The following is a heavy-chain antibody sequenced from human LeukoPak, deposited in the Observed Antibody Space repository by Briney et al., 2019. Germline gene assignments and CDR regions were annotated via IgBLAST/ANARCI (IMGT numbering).Heavy chain of an antibody. Sequence: PGGSLRLSCAASGFTFSSYAMHWVRQAPGKGLEWVAVISYDGSNKYYADSVKGRFTISRDNSKNTLYLQMNSLRAEDTAVYYCAKEGRYSSSWYRTGATEYFQHWGQGTLVTVSS. CDR1: GFTFSSYA. V-gene: IGHV3-30*04. CDR3: AKEGRYSSSWYRTGATEYFQH. CDR2: ISYDGSNK. D-gene: IGHD6-13*01. J-gene: IGHJ1*01.